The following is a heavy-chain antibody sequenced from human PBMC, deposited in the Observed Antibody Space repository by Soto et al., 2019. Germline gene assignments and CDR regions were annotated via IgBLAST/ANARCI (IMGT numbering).Heavy chain of an antibody. D-gene: IGHD4-17*01. Sequence: TSETLSLTCIISSGSITTSRYYWGWIRQPPGKGLEWIGSVYYLGNTYYNPSLKSRVTISVDTSKNQFSVYLRSVTAADTAVYYCARQSPTGDPKYWGLGTLVTVSS. CDR2: VYYLGNT. CDR3: ARQSPTGDPKY. J-gene: IGHJ4*02. V-gene: IGHV4-39*01. CDR1: SGSITTSRYY.